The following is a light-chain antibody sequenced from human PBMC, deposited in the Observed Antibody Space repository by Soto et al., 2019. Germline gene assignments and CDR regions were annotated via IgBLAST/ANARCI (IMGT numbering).Light chain of an antibody. J-gene: IGKJ1*01. V-gene: IGKV1-5*03. CDR3: QQYNKYSWT. Sequence: DIQMTQSPVTMSASIGDVAKSXXRASQSLRYWLAWFQQKAGKAPRPXIYEASRLESGVPSRFGGSRSGTEFTLTISSLQPEDFATYYCQQYNKYSWTFGQGTKVDI. CDR2: EAS. CDR1: QSLRYW.